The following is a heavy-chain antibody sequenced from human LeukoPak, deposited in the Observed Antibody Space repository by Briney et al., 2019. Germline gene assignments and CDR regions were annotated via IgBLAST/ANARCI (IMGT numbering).Heavy chain of an antibody. CDR2: ISSSGSTI. V-gene: IGHV3-11*04. J-gene: IGHJ6*03. CDR1: GFTVSSNY. CDR3: ARVHYYMDV. Sequence: GSLRLSCAASGFTVSSNYMSWVRQAPGKGLEWVSYISSSGSTIYYADSVKGRFTISRDNAKKSLTLQMNSLRAEDTAVYYCARVHYYMDVWGKGTTVTVSS.